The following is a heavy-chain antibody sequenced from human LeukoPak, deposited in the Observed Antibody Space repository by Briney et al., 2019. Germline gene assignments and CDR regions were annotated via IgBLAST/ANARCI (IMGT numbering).Heavy chain of an antibody. CDR1: GFTFSTFW. CDR2: ISGSGGST. CDR3: AKEGFMITFGGVIVSYFDY. V-gene: IGHV3-23*01. Sequence: GGSLGLSCVGTGFTFSTFWMSWVRQAPGKGLEWVSAISGSGGSTYYADSVKGRFTISRGNSKNTLYLQMNSLRAEDTAVYYCAKEGFMITFGGVIVSYFDYWGQGTLVTVSS. J-gene: IGHJ4*02. D-gene: IGHD3-16*02.